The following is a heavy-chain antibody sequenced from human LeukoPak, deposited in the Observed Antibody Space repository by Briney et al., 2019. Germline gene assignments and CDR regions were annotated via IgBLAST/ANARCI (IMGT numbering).Heavy chain of an antibody. CDR3: AKNVFKTYYYDSSGYFYYFDY. J-gene: IGHJ4*02. V-gene: IGHV3-23*01. CDR1: GFTFSSYA. Sequence: PGGSLRLSCAASGFTFSSYAMSWVRQAPGKGLEWVSAISGSGGSTYYADSVKGRFTISRDNSKNTLYLQMNSLRAEDTAVYYCAKNVFKTYYYDSSGYFYYFDYWGQGTLVTVSS. CDR2: ISGSGGST. D-gene: IGHD3-22*01.